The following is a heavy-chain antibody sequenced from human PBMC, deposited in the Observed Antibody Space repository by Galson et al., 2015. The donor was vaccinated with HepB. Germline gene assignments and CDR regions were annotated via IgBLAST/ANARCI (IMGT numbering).Heavy chain of an antibody. CDR2: ISSSGSTI. CDR3: ATYDFWSGYYNY. D-gene: IGHD3-3*01. V-gene: IGHV3-11*01. J-gene: IGHJ4*02. Sequence: SLRLSCAASGFTFSDYYMSWIRQAPGKGLEWVSYISSSGSTIYYADSVKGRFTISRDNAKNSLYLQMNSLRAEDTAVYYCATYDFWSGYYNYWGQGTLVTVSS. CDR1: GFTFSDYY.